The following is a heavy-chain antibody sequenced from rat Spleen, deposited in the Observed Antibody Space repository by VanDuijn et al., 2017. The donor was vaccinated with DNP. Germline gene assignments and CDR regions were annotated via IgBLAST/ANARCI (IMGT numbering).Heavy chain of an antibody. J-gene: IGHJ2*01. V-gene: IGHV5-29*01. D-gene: IGHD1-11*01. Sequence: EVQLVESGGGLVQPGRSLKLSCAASGFTFSNYGMAWVRQAPTKGLEWVATISYDGSNTYYRAFVKGRFTISRDNAKSSLSLQMDSLRSEDTATYYCAKHDGTEGIDFDYWGQGVMVTVSS. CDR1: GFTFSNYG. CDR3: AKHDGTEGIDFDY. CDR2: ISYDGSNT.